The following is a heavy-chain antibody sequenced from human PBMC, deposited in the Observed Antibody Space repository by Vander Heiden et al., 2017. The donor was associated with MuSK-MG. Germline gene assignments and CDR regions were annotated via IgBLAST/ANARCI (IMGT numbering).Heavy chain of an antibody. CDR2: IYWNDDR. D-gene: IGHD4-17*01. V-gene: IGHV2-5*01. J-gene: IGHJ6*03. Sequence: QITLKESGPSLVKPTQTLTLTWIRQPPVKALEFLALIYWNDDRRYSPSLKSRLTITKDTSKNQVVLTMTNLDPVDTDTYYCAHRGDYGDYYYYHYMDVWGKGTTVTVSS. CDR3: AHRGDYGDYYYYHYMDV.